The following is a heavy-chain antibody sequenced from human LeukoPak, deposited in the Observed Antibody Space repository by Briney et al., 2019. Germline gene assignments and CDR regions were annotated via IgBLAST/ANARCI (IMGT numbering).Heavy chain of an antibody. D-gene: IGHD2-15*01. CDR1: GFTFSSYA. Sequence: GGSLRLSCAASGFTFSSYAMSWVRQAPGKGLEWVSAISGSGGSTYYADSVKGRFTISRDNSKNTLYLQMNSPRAEDTAVYYCAKGYCSGGSCYRGDYYYGMDVWGQGTTVTVSS. CDR2: ISGSGGST. V-gene: IGHV3-23*01. CDR3: AKGYCSGGSCYRGDYYYGMDV. J-gene: IGHJ6*02.